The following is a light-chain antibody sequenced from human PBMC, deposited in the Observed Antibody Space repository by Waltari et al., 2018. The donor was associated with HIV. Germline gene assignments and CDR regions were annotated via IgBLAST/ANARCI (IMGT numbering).Light chain of an antibody. V-gene: IGLV2-8*01. CDR3: TSYAGNNLL. CDR2: EGS. Sequence: QSALTQPPSASGSPGQSVTISCTGSSSYVRAYNYVSWYQHHPGKAPKLMISEGSQRPSGVPVRVAGSKAGNTASLTGSGRQAEDEADYYCTSYAGNNLLFGGGTKRTVL. CDR1: SSYVRAYNY. J-gene: IGLJ2*01.